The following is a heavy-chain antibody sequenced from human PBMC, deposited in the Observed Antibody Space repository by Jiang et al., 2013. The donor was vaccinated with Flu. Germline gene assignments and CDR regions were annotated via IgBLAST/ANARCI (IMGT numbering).Heavy chain of an antibody. J-gene: IGHJ4*02. Sequence: LEWVSGISWNSGSIGYADSVKGRFTISRDNAKNSLYLQMNSLRSDDTAVYYCARADTPMDVVVTAIPAYWGQGTLVTVSS. D-gene: IGHD2-21*02. CDR2: ISWNSGSI. V-gene: IGHV3-9*01. CDR3: ARADTPMDVVVTAIPAY.